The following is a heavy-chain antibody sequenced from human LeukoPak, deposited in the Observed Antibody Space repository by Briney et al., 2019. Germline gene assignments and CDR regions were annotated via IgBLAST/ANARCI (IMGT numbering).Heavy chain of an antibody. Sequence: GGSLRLSCAASGDTFGRYWMSWVRQAPGKGLEWVANIKQDGSEKYYVDSVKGRFTISRDNSKNTLYLQMNSLRAEDTAVYYCAKVRGYSYGLVDYWGQGTLVTVSS. V-gene: IGHV3-7*03. J-gene: IGHJ4*02. CDR2: IKQDGSEK. CDR1: GDTFGRYW. D-gene: IGHD5-18*01. CDR3: AKVRGYSYGLVDY.